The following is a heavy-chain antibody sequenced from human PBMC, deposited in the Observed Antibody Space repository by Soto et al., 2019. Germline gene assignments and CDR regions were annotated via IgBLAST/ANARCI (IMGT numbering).Heavy chain of an antibody. V-gene: IGHV4-38-2*01. CDR2: MYHGGTT. CDR3: AKIHIMVVAGSTFDY. Sequence: SETLSLTCAVSGYSISSGSYWGWIRQSPEMGLEWIVSMYHGGTTFYNPSLKSRVSMSMDTSKNQFSLKLTSVTAADTAIYYCAKIHIMVVAGSTFDYWGQGTLVTVS. J-gene: IGHJ4*02. D-gene: IGHD2-21*02. CDR1: GYSISSGSY.